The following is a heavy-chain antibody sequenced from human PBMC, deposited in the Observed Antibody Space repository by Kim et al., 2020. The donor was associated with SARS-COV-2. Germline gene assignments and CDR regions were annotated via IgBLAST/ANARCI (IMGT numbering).Heavy chain of an antibody. J-gene: IGHJ6*02. CDR1: GFTFSSYA. D-gene: IGHD3-10*01. V-gene: IGHV3-23*01. Sequence: GGSLRLSCAASGFTFSSYAMSWVRQAPGKGLEWVSAISGSGGSTYYADSVKGRFTISRDNSKNTLYLQMNSLRAEDTAVYYCAKSAGRLLWFGELLLDPGDYYSGMDVWGQGTTVTVSS. CDR2: ISGSGGST. CDR3: AKSAGRLLWFGELLLDPGDYYSGMDV.